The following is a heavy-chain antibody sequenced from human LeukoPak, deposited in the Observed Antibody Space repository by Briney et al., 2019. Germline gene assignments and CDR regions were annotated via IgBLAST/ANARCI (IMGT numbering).Heavy chain of an antibody. J-gene: IGHJ4*02. Sequence: SVKVSCKASGGTFSSYAISWVRQAPGQGLEWMGGIIPIFGTANYAQKFQGRVTITADESTSTAYMELSSLRSEDTAVYYCAREGIAVVPAAIGYYFDYWGQGTLVTVSS. CDR3: AREGIAVVPAAIGYYFDY. V-gene: IGHV1-69*01. D-gene: IGHD2-2*02. CDR1: GGTFSSYA. CDR2: IIPIFGTA.